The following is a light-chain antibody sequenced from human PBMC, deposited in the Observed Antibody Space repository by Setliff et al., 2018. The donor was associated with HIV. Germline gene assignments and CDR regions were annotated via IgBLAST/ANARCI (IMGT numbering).Light chain of an antibody. J-gene: IGKJ4*01. CDR1: QAISDS. V-gene: IGKV1-13*02. Sequence: AIQLTRSPSSLSASIGDRVTITCRASQAISDSLGWYQQKPGQPPKILIYDVSTLESGVPSRFSGSGSGTEFTLTISGLQPEDFATYYCQEFKTYPLTVGGGTKVDIK. CDR3: QEFKTYPLT. CDR2: DVS.